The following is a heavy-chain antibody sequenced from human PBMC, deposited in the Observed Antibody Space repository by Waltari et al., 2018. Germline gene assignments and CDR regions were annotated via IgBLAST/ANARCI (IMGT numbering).Heavy chain of an antibody. CDR2: INGDGSDT. CDR1: GLPFSRYW. J-gene: IGHJ6*02. CDR3: ARVARKTYSSPVPGRDYYYGMDV. V-gene: IGHV3-74*01. Sequence: EEQLVESGGDLIQPGESLRVSCAVSGLPFSRYWMSWVRKAPGRGLLWVARINGDGSDTSYADSVRCRFTISRDNARNTVFLQMKSLRAEDTAVYYCARVARKTYSSPVPGRDYYYGMDVWGLGTTVTVSS. D-gene: IGHD3-22*01.